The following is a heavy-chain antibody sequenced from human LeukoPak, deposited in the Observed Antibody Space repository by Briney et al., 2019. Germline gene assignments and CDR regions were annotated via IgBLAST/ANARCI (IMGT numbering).Heavy chain of an antibody. CDR3: ARDKYNWNDGVDY. Sequence: GGSLRLSCAASGFTFSSYWMSWVRQAPGKGLEWVANIKQDGSEKYYVDSVKGRFTISRDNAKNSLYLQMNSLRAEDTAVYYCARDKYNWNDGVDYWGQGTLVTVSS. CDR1: GFTFSSYW. V-gene: IGHV3-7*01. J-gene: IGHJ4*02. CDR2: IKQDGSEK. D-gene: IGHD1-1*01.